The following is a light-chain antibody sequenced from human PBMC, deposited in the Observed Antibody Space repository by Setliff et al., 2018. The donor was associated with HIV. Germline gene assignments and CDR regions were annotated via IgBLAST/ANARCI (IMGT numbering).Light chain of an antibody. Sequence: QSVLAQPASVSGSPGQSITISCTGTSSDVGGYDYVSWYHQQSGKAPKLVIYDVSHRPSGVSDRFSGSKSGNTASLTISGLQAEDEGDYYCSSYTSDSSPVFGTGTKVTVL. J-gene: IGLJ1*01. CDR2: DVS. CDR3: SSYTSDSSPV. V-gene: IGLV2-14*03. CDR1: SSDVGGYDY.